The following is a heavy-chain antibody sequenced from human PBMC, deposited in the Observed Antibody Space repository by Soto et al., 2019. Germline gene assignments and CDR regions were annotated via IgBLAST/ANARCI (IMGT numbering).Heavy chain of an antibody. Sequence: GGSLRLSCAASGFIFSSYGMHWVRQAPGKGLEWVAVISYDGSSKYYADSVKGRFTISRDNSKNTLYLQMNSLRVEDTAVYYCAKDRLGGNFDYWGQGTQVTVSS. CDR3: AKDRLGGNFDY. CDR1: GFIFSSYG. V-gene: IGHV3-30*18. CDR2: ISYDGSSK. J-gene: IGHJ4*02.